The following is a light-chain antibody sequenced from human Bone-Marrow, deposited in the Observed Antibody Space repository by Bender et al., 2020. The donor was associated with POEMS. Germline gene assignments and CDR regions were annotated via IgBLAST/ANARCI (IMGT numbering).Light chain of an antibody. J-gene: IGLJ3*02. CDR3: SSWDDSLSGWV. Sequence: QSVLTQTPSASGTPGQTVTISCSGNNSNIGGNYVYWYQHLPGTAPRLVVYSNYQRPSGVPARFSGSKSGTSASLAISDIQSEDEGDYYCSSWDDSLSGWVFGGGTKLTVL. V-gene: IGLV1-47*02. CDR1: NSNIGGNY. CDR2: SNY.